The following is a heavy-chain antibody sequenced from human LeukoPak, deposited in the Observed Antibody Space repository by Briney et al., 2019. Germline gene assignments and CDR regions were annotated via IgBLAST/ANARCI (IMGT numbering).Heavy chain of an antibody. V-gene: IGHV3-7*01. D-gene: IGHD2-21*02. J-gene: IGHJ4*02. CDR2: IKQQGTEK. CDR1: GIMFSGYW. Sequence: PGGSLRLSCTASGIMFSGYWMSWVRQAPGKGLEWVANIKQQGTEKYYVDSVKGRFTISRDGAKESLYLQLNSLRADDTAVYYCAKWGPHCVGDYCPALDSWGQGTLVTVSS. CDR3: AKWGPHCVGDYCPALDS.